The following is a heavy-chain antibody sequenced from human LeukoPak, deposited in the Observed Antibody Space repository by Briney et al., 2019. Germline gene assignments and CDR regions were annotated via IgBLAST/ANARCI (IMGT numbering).Heavy chain of an antibody. CDR2: IKQDGGEK. Sequence: GGSLRLSCAASGFTFSSYWMSWVRQAPGKGLEWVANIKQDGGEKYYVDSVKGRFTISRDNAKNSLYLQMNSLRAEDTAVYYCAKDRNGDCSSTSCYAAGDAFDIWGQGTMVTVSS. D-gene: IGHD2-2*01. CDR1: GFTFSSYW. J-gene: IGHJ3*02. CDR3: AKDRNGDCSSTSCYAAGDAFDI. V-gene: IGHV3-7*01.